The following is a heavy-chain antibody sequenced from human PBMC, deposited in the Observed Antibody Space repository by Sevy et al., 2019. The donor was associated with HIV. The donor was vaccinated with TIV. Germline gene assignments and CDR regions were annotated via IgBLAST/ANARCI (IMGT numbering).Heavy chain of an antibody. CDR2: ISNSGSII. J-gene: IGHJ6*02. CDR3: ARDRLGITISAEWGGGMDV. D-gene: IGHD3-3*01. V-gene: IGHV3-48*03. CDR1: GFTFSSYE. Sequence: GGSLRLSCVASGFTFSSYEMNWVRQAPGKGLEWVSHISNSGSIIYYEDSVKGRFTISRDNAKNSLYLQMNSLRAEDTAVYYCARDRLGITISAEWGGGMDVWGQGTTVTVSS.